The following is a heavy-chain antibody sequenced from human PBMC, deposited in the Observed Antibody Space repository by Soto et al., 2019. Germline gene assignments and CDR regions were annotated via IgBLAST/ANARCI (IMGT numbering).Heavy chain of an antibody. V-gene: IGHV3-30*14. CDR2: ISDDGSNK. CDR3: GSSGQHFDY. J-gene: IGHJ4*02. Sequence: QVQLVESGGGVVQPGRSLRLSCAASGFTFSSYAMHWVRQAPGKGLEWVAVISDDGSNKNYADSVKGPFNLSRDNSKNTLYLQMNSVRAEDRAVYYCGSSGQHFDYWGQVSLVTVSS. CDR1: GFTFSSYA. D-gene: IGHD3-22*01.